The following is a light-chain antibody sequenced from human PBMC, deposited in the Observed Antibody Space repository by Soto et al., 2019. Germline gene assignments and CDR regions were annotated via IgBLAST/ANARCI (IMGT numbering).Light chain of an antibody. CDR3: LQDHNYPLT. Sequence: AIQMAQSPSSLSASVADRVTITCRASQGIGNDVGWFQQKPGKAPKLLIYAAATLQSGVPSRFSGSRSGTDFTLTISSLQPEDFATYYCLQDHNYPLTFGGGTKVEI. CDR1: QGIGND. V-gene: IGKV1-6*02. J-gene: IGKJ4*01. CDR2: AAA.